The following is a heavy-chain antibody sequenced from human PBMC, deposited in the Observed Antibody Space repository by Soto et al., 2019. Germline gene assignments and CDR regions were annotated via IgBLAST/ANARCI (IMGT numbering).Heavy chain of an antibody. CDR2: IYYSGST. CDR3: ARDRASSSRLRPDYYGMDV. D-gene: IGHD5-12*01. V-gene: IGHV4-31*03. CDR1: GGSISSGGYY. J-gene: IGHJ6*02. Sequence: SETLSLTCTVSGGSISSGGYYWSWIRQHPGKGLEWIGYIYYSGSTYYNPSLKSRVTISVDTSKNQFSLKLSSVTAADTAVYYCARDRASSSRLRPDYYGMDVWGQGTTVTVSS.